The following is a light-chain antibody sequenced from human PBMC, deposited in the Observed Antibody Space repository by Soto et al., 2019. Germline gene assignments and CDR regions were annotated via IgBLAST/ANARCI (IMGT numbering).Light chain of an antibody. CDR2: GAK. CDR3: QQCHATPLT. J-gene: IGKJ5*01. CDR1: QTISSW. Sequence: DIQMTQSPSTPSASVGDRVTIICRASQTISSWLAWYQQKQGKAPNXLIFGAKTLQSGVPSRFSGSEYGTDLTITLSSLKPEDVGIDDGQQCHATPLTFGQGTRLDIK. V-gene: IGKV1-5*02.